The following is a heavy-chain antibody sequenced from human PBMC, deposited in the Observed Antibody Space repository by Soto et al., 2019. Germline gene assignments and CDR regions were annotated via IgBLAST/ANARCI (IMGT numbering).Heavy chain of an antibody. J-gene: IGHJ3*02. D-gene: IGHD6-19*01. CDR1: GYTFTSYG. CDR2: ISAYNGNT. CDR3: ARDSPPGSSGWSTYSDDAFDI. V-gene: IGHV1-18*01. Sequence: QVQLVQSGAEVKKPGASVKVSCKASGYTFTSYGISWVRQAPGQGLEWMGWISAYNGNTNYAQKLQGRDTMTTDTSTSTAYMELRILRSDDTAVYYCARDSPPGSSGWSTYSDDAFDIWGQGTMVTVSS.